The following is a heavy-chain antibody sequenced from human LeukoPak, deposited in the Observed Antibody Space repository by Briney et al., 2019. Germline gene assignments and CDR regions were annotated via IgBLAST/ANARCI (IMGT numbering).Heavy chain of an antibody. CDR3: ARVSFDSRGHDAFDL. CDR1: GVSLSGHD. Sequence: SETLSLACAVYGVSLSGHDWSWIRQPPGKGLEWNGEINERGSTISNASLKSRITISLDTSKNQFSLNLTSVTAADTALYYCARVSFDSRGHDAFDLWGQGTLVIVS. CDR2: INERGST. D-gene: IGHD3-16*02. J-gene: IGHJ3*01. V-gene: IGHV4-34*01.